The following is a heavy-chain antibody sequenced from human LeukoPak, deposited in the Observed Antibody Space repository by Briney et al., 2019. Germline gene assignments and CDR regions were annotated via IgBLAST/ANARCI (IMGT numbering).Heavy chain of an antibody. CDR1: GFTFSSYA. CDR2: ISGSGGST. CDR3: ARDSGYSSGWPNWYFDL. J-gene: IGHJ2*01. D-gene: IGHD6-19*01. Sequence: GGSLRLSCAASGFTFSSYAMSWVRQAPGKGLEWVSAISGSGGSTYYADSVKGRFTISRDNSKNTLYLQMNSLRAEDTAVYYCARDSGYSSGWPNWYFDLWGRGTLVTVSS. V-gene: IGHV3-23*01.